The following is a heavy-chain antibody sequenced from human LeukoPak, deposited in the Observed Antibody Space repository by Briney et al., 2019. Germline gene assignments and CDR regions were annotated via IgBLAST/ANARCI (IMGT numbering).Heavy chain of an antibody. D-gene: IGHD5-18*01. V-gene: IGHV3-74*01. CDR2: INTDESST. CDR3: AKEGGIQLLLPINS. Sequence: GGSLRLSCAASGFTFSSYWMHWVRQAPGKGLVWVSRINTDESSTSYADSVKGRFTISRDNSKNTLYLQMSSLRAEDTAVYYCAKEGGIQLLLPINSWGQGTLVTVS. J-gene: IGHJ4*02. CDR1: GFTFSSYW.